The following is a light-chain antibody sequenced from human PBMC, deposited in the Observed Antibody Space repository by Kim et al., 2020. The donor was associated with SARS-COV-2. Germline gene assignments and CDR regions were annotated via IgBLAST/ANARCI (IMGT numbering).Light chain of an antibody. Sequence: SSELTQDPAVSVALGQTVRITCQGDSLRGYYASWYQQKPGQAPVLVIYGKNNRPSGIPDRFSGSSSGNTASLTITGAQAEDEADYYCKSRDSSGNHYVFGTGTKVTVL. CDR3: KSRDSSGNHYV. CDR1: SLRGYY. V-gene: IGLV3-19*01. CDR2: GKN. J-gene: IGLJ1*01.